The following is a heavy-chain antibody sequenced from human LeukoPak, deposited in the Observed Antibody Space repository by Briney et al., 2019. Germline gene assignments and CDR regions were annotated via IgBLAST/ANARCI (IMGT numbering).Heavy chain of an antibody. Sequence: GGSLRLSCAASGFTFSSYEMNWVRQAPGKGLEWVSYISGSGSSIYYADSVKGRFTISRGNSKNTLYLQMNTLRAEDTAVYYCAKARGAATYYYYYMDVWGKGTTVTVYS. CDR3: AKARGAATYYYYYMDV. J-gene: IGHJ6*03. CDR1: GFTFSSYE. D-gene: IGHD1-26*01. V-gene: IGHV3-48*03. CDR2: ISGSGSSI.